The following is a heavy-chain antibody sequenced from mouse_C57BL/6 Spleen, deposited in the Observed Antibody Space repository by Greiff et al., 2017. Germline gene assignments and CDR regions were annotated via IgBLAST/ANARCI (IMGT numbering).Heavy chain of an antibody. J-gene: IGHJ2*01. CDR2: IDPSSGGT. CDR1: GYTFTSYW. V-gene: IGHV1-72*01. D-gene: IGHD1-1*01. Sequence: QVQLQQSGAELVKPGASVKLSCKASGYTFTSYWMHWVKQRPGRGLEWIGRIDPSSGGTKYNEKFKSKATLTVDKPSSTAYMQLSSLTSEDSAVYYCARSSYYDYFDYWGQGTTLTVSS. CDR3: ARSSYYDYFDY.